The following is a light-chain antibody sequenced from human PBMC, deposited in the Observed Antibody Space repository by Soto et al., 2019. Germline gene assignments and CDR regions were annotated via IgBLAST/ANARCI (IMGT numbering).Light chain of an antibody. CDR3: QTWVTGIYV. Sequence: QPVLTQSPSASASLGASVKLTCTLSSGHSSYAIAWHQQQPEKGPRNLMKLNSDGSHNKGDGIPDRFSGSSSGAERYLTISSLQSEDESDYYCQTWVTGIYVFGTGTKLTVL. J-gene: IGLJ1*01. V-gene: IGLV4-69*01. CDR2: LNSDGSH. CDR1: SGHSSYA.